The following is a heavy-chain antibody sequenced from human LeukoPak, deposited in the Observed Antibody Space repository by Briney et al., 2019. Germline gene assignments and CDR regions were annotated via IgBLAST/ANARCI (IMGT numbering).Heavy chain of an antibody. V-gene: IGHV3-7*01. Sequence: GGSLRLSCEASAFIFSGHWLNWVRQTPGKGLEWVASIKNDGSEIYYVDSVRGRYTISRDNTKNSLYLQMSSLRAEDTAVYYCATDRGWRTSGYYLYYFEYWGQGTLVTFSS. J-gene: IGHJ4*02. CDR1: AFIFSGHW. CDR2: IKNDGSEI. D-gene: IGHD3-3*01. CDR3: ATDRGWRTSGYYLYYFEY.